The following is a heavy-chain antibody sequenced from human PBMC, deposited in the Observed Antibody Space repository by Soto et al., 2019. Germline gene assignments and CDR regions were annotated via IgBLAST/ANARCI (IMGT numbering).Heavy chain of an antibody. CDR3: AHRRLSYDFWSGYFY. CDR2: IYWNDDK. V-gene: IGHV2-5*01. D-gene: IGHD3-3*01. CDR1: GFSLSTSGVG. Sequence: SGPTLVNPTQTLTLTCTSSGFSLSTSGVGVGWIRQPPRKALEWLALIYWNDDKRYSPSLKSRLTITKDTSKNQVVLTMTNMDPVDTATYYCAHRRLSYDFWSGYFYWGQGTLVTVSS. J-gene: IGHJ4*02.